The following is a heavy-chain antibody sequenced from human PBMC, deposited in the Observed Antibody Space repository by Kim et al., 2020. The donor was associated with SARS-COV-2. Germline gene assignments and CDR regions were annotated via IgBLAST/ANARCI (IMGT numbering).Heavy chain of an antibody. V-gene: IGHV7-4-1*02. CDR3: ARAQVATIVNFDY. D-gene: IGHD5-12*01. J-gene: IGHJ4*02. Sequence: AQGFTGRFVFSLDTTVSTAYLQISSLKAEDTAVYYCARAQVATIVNFDYWGQGTLVTVSS.